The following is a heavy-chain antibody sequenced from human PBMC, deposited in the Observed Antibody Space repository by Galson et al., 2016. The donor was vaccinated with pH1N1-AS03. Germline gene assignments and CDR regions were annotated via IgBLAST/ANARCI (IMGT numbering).Heavy chain of an antibody. Sequence: SLRLSCAASGFTFSSYVMHWVRQAPGKGLEWVAVIYKDGSLYFYADSVKGRFTISRDNSKNTLYLQLNSLRVEDTAIYYCAKRPRSDDYWGQGTLVTVSS. CDR3: AKRPRSDDY. CDR1: GFTFSSYV. J-gene: IGHJ4*02. CDR2: IYKDGSLY. V-gene: IGHV3-30*04.